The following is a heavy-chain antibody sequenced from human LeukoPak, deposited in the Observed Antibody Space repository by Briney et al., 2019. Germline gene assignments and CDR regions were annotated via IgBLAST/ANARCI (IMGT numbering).Heavy chain of an antibody. Sequence: SEILSLTCTVSGGSIRSSSYYWSWIRQPPGKGLEWIAYISYTGSTSYNPSLKSRVTISINTSKHQFSLKLSSVTAADTAVYYCARGPGGGSYSDAFDIWGQGTMVTVSS. J-gene: IGHJ3*02. CDR1: GGSIRSSSYY. CDR3: ARGPGGGSYSDAFDI. CDR2: ISYTGST. V-gene: IGHV4-61*01. D-gene: IGHD1-26*01.